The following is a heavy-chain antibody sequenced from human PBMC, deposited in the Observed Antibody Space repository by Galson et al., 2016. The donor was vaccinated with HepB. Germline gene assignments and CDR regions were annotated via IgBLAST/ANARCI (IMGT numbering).Heavy chain of an antibody. D-gene: IGHD4-11*01. J-gene: IGHJ4*02. Sequence: SETLSLTCSDGSISSGGLSWGWIRQPPGKGLEWIGTVYRGRTYYNPSLEGRVTIFVDMSTDLLSLRVTSLTAADTAVDYCARAGLLTKASFDYWGQGARVAVSS. CDR3: ARAGLLTKASFDY. CDR2: VYRGRT. V-gene: IGHV4-39*01. CDR1: DGSISSGGLS.